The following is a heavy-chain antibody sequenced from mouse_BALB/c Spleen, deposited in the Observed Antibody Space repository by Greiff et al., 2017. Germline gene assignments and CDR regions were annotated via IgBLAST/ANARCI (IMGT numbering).Heavy chain of an antibody. Sequence: QLQQSGPELVKPGASVKVSCKASGYAFTSYNMYWVKQRYGKSLEWIGYIDPYNGGTSYNQKFKGKATLTVDKSSSTAYMHLNSLTSEDSAVYYCARTGYSVRGEYYAMDYWGQGTSVTVSS. J-gene: IGHJ4*01. CDR3: ARTGYSVRGEYYAMDY. CDR2: IDPYNGGT. V-gene: IGHV1S135*01. CDR1: GYAFTSYN. D-gene: IGHD1-1*01.